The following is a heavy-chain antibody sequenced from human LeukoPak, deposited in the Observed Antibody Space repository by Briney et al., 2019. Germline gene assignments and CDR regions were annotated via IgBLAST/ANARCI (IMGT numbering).Heavy chain of an antibody. V-gene: IGHV4-4*02. J-gene: IGHJ4*02. CDR1: GGSISSSNW. D-gene: IGHD5-18*01. CDR2: IYHGGST. Sequence: SETLSLTCAVSGGSISSSNWWSWVRQPPGKGLEWIGEIYHGGSTNYNPSLKSRVTISVDKSKNQLSLKLSSVTAADTAMYYCASGGYSYGFDYWGQGTLVTVSS. CDR3: ASGGYSYGFDY.